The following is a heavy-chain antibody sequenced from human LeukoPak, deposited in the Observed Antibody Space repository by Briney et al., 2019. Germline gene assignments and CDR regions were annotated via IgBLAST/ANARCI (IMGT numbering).Heavy chain of an antibody. J-gene: IGHJ4*02. CDR2: INYSGST. Sequence: SETLSLTCTVSGGSISSSSHYWSRIRQPPGKGLEWIASINYSGSTYYNPSLKSRVTISVDTSKNQLSLNLNSVTAADTAVYYCTRASRGYSYGFAEYWGQGTLVTVSS. CDR3: TRASRGYSYGFAEY. V-gene: IGHV4-39*07. CDR1: GGSISSSSHY. D-gene: IGHD5-18*01.